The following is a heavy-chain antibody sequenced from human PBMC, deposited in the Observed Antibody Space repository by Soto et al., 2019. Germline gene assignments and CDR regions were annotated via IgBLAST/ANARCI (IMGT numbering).Heavy chain of an antibody. CDR3: ARASVDLTGRVDFDI. J-gene: IGHJ4*02. CDR2: INTYNGST. Sequence: ASVKVSCKASGYSFTNYGITWVRQAPGQGLEWMGWINTYNGSTDYQQTLQDRVTLTKDKYTSTAYMELRRLRSDDTALYFCARASVDLTGRVDFDIWGQGTKVTVSS. D-gene: IGHD2-15*01. CDR1: GYSFTNYG. V-gene: IGHV1-18*04.